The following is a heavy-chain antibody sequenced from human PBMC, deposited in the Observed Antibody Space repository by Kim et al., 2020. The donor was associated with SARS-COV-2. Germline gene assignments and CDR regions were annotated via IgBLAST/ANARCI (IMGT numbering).Heavy chain of an antibody. CDR3: ARGGRGGYLDY. J-gene: IGHJ4*02. V-gene: IGHV3-7*03. D-gene: IGHD3-16*01. CDR2: K. Sequence: KYYVDPWKGRFTSSRDNAKNSLYLQMNSLRVEDTAVYYCARGGRGGYLDYWGQGTLVTVSS.